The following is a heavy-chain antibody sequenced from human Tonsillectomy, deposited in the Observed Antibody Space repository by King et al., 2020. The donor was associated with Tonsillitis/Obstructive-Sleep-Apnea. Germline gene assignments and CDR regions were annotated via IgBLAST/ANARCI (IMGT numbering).Heavy chain of an antibody. CDR2: ISSSSSYI. J-gene: IGHJ4*02. Sequence: VQLVESGGGLVKPGGSLRLSCAASGFTFSSYSMYGVRQAPGEGLEWVSSISSSSSYIYYADSVKGRFTISRDNAKNSLYLQMNSLRAEDTAVYYCARDPVGYCSSTSCYPNFDYWGQGTLVTVSS. CDR3: ARDPVGYCSSTSCYPNFDY. V-gene: IGHV3-21*01. D-gene: IGHD2-2*01. CDR1: GFTFSSYS.